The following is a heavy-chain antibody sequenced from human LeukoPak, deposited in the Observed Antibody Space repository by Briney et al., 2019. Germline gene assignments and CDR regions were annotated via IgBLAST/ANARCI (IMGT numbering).Heavy chain of an antibody. CDR3: ARDEGRYD. V-gene: IGHV3-7*01. J-gene: IGHJ4*02. CDR1: GFTFSTYW. Sequence: GGSLRLSCAASGFTFSTYWMSWVRQAPGKGLQWVASIKQDGSEKYYADSVKGRFTISRGNAKNSLYLQMNSLRAEGTAVYYCARDEGRYDWGQGTLVTVSS. CDR2: IKQDGSEK. D-gene: IGHD5-12*01.